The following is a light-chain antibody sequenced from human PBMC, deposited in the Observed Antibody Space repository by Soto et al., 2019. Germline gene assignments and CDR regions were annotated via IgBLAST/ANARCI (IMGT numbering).Light chain of an antibody. CDR2: KVS. J-gene: IGKJ4*01. CDR3: LQGTHWPLT. CDR1: QSPVSSDGNTY. V-gene: IGKV2-30*01. Sequence: DVVMTQSPLSLPVTLGQPASISCRSSQSPVSSDGNTYLNWFQQRPGQSPRRLIYKVSNRDSGVPDRFSGSGSGTNFTLKISRVEAEDVGVYYCLQGTHWPLTFGGGTKVEI.